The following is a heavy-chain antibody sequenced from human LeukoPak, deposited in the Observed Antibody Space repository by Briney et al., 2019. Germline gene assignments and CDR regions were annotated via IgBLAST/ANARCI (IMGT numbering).Heavy chain of an antibody. CDR3: AKLKVGAMGY. CDR2: ISGSGGST. J-gene: IGHJ4*02. CDR1: GFTFSSYA. V-gene: IGHV3-23*01. D-gene: IGHD1-26*01. Sequence: GGSLGLSCAASGFTFSSYAMSWVRQAPGKGLEWVSAISGSGGSTYYADSVKGRFTISRDNSKNTLYLQMNSLRAEDKAVYYCAKLKVGAMGYWGQGTLVTVSS.